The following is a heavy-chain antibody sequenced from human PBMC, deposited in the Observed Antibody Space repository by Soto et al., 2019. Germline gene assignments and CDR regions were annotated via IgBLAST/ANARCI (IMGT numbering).Heavy chain of an antibody. D-gene: IGHD3-22*01. J-gene: IGHJ4*02. CDR3: ARGKADSSGFDY. CDR2: IYYSGST. V-gene: IGHV4-59*01. CDR1: GGSMSSVY. Sequence: KTSETLSLTCTVSGGSMSSVYWSWIRLPPGKGLEWIGYIYYSGSTNYNPSLKSRVTISIDTSKNQFSLKLSSVTAADTAVYYCARGKADSSGFDYWGQGTLVTVSS.